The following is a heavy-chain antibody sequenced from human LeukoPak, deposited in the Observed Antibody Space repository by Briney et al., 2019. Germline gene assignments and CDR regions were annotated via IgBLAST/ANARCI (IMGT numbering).Heavy chain of an antibody. CDR2: INPSGGRT. CDR1: GYTLTSYY. Sequence: GASVKVSCKASGYTLTSYYMHWVRQATGQGPEWMGVINPSGGRTTSYAQKIQGRVTMTRDTSMSTVNMELSSLRSEDTAVYYCARGTLRYFDFWGQGTLVTVSS. V-gene: IGHV1-46*01. D-gene: IGHD3-9*01. J-gene: IGHJ4*02. CDR3: ARGTLRYFDF.